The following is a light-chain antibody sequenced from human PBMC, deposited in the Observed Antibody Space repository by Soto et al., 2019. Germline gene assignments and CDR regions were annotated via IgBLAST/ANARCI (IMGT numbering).Light chain of an antibody. Sequence: QSVLTQPPSASGTPGQRVTISCSGSSSNIGSNTVNWYQQLPGTAPKLLIYSNNQRPSGVPDRFSGSKSGTSASLAISGLQSEDEADYYCAAWDDSLNCPVFGGGTKPTVL. CDR3: AAWDDSLNCPV. CDR2: SNN. J-gene: IGLJ2*01. V-gene: IGLV1-44*01. CDR1: SSNIGSNT.